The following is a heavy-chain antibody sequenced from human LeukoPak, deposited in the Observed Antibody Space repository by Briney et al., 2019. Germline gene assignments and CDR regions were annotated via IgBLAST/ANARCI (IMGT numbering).Heavy chain of an antibody. CDR2: IYTSGST. CDR3: ARRYSSGWFFDY. J-gene: IGHJ4*02. V-gene: IGHV4-4*07. CDR1: GGSISSYY. D-gene: IGHD6-19*01. Sequence: PSETLSLTCTVSGGSISSYYWSWIRQPAGKGLEWIGRIYTSGSTNYNPSLKTRVTISVDTSKNQFSLKLSSVTAADTAVYYCARRYSSGWFFDYWGQGTPVTVSS.